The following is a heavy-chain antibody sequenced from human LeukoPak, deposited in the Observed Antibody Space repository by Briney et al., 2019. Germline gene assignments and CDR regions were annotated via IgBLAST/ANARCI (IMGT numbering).Heavy chain of an antibody. CDR2: IKEDGSEK. D-gene: IGHD1-1*01. Sequence: GGPLRLSCAASGFTFSSYWMSWVRQAPGKGLEWVANIKEDGSEKYYVDSVKGRFTISRDNTKNSLYLEMNSLRVEDAAVYYCSTIGYYWGQGTLVTVSS. V-gene: IGHV3-7*01. CDR3: STIGYY. J-gene: IGHJ4*02. CDR1: GFTFSSYW.